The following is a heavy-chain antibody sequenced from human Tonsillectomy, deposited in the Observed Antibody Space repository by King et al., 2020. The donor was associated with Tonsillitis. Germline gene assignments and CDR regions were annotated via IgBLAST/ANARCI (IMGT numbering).Heavy chain of an antibody. CDR3: ARRVADDPSEYYGGDY. Sequence: VQLVESGAEVKKPGESLRISCKGSGYSFTSYWISWVRQMPGKGLEWMGRIDPSDSYTNYRPSFKGHVTISADKSITTAYLQWSSLKASDTAMYYCARRVADDPSEYYGGDYWGQGTLVIVSS. CDR1: GYSFTSYW. D-gene: IGHD3-22*01. CDR2: IDPSDSYT. J-gene: IGHJ4*02. V-gene: IGHV5-10-1*03.